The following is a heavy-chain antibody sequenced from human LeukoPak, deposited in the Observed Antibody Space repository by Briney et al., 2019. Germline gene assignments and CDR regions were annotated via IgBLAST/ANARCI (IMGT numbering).Heavy chain of an antibody. CDR3: ARRATMVRGIINPSDY. CDR1: GYSFTTYW. D-gene: IGHD3-10*01. J-gene: IGHJ4*02. Sequence: GESLKISCKGSGYSFTTYWIGWVRQVPGKGLEWMGIIYPGDSDTRYSPSFQGQVTISADKSISTAHLQWSSLKASDTAMYYCARRATMVRGIINPSDYWGQGTLVTVSS. V-gene: IGHV5-51*01. CDR2: IYPGDSDT.